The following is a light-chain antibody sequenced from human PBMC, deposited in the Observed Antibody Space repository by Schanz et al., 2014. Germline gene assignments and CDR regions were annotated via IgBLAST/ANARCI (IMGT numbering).Light chain of an antibody. CDR2: ATS. J-gene: IGKJ1*01. Sequence: EIVMTQSPATLSLSPGDRATLSCRATERVSSNYFAWYQQRPGQAPRLLIYATSTRATDIPARFSGSGSGTDFTLTISRLEPEDFAVYFCHQFGYSSWTFGQGTKVEI. V-gene: IGKV3-20*01. CDR3: HQFGYSSWT. CDR1: ERVSSNY.